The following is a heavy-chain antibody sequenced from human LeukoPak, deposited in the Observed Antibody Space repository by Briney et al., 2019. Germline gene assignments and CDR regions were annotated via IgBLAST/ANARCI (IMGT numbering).Heavy chain of an antibody. CDR3: ARDGTAVGINYDY. CDR2: ISSSSSYI. CDR1: GFTFSSYN. Sequence: PGGSVRLSCAASGFTFSSYNMNWVRQAPGKGLEWVSSISSSSSYIYYADSVKGRFTISRDNAKNSLYLQMNSLRAEDTAVYYCARDGTAVGINYDYWGQGTLVTVSS. J-gene: IGHJ4*02. D-gene: IGHD6-13*01. V-gene: IGHV3-21*04.